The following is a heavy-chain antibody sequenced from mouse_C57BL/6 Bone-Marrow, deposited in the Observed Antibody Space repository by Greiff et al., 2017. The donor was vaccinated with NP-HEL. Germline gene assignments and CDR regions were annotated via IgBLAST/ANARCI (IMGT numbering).Heavy chain of an antibody. CDR1: GFTFSSYA. CDR3: ARSYYGSG. V-gene: IGHV5-4*01. J-gene: IGHJ2*01. Sequence: EVQVVESGGGLVKPGGSLKLSCAASGFTFSSYAMSWVRQTPEKRLEWVATISDGGSYTYYPDNVKGRFTISRDNAKNNLYLQMSHLKSEDTAMYYCARSYYGSGWGQGTTLTVSS. CDR2: ISDGGSYT. D-gene: IGHD1-1*01.